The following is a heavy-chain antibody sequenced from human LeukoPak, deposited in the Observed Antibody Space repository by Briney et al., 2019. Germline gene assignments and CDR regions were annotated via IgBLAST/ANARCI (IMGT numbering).Heavy chain of an antibody. D-gene: IGHD6-13*01. CDR1: GGSISSSSYY. J-gene: IGHJ4*02. CDR2: IYYSGST. V-gene: IGHV4-39*07. Sequence: PSETLSLTCTVSGGSISSSSYYWGWIRQPPGKGLEWIGSIYYSGSTYYNPSLKSRVTISVDTSKNQFSLKLSSVTAADTAVYYCARDLSGYSSSWYGEHFDYWGQGTLVTVSS. CDR3: ARDLSGYSSSWYGEHFDY.